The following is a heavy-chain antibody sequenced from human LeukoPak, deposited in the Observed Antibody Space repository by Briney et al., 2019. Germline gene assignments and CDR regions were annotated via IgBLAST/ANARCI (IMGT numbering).Heavy chain of an antibody. Sequence: ASVKVSCKASGYTFSSYYLHWVRQAPGQGLEWMGWISPNSGGTNYAQKFQGRVTMTRDTSISTAYMELSRLRSDDTAVYYCARESGGCSSASCYSWFDPWGQGTLVSVSS. V-gene: IGHV1-2*02. CDR1: GYTFSSYY. D-gene: IGHD2-2*01. J-gene: IGHJ5*02. CDR2: ISPNSGGT. CDR3: ARESGGCSSASCYSWFDP.